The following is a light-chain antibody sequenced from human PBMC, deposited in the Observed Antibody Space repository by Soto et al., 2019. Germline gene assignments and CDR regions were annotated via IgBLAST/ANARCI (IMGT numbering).Light chain of an antibody. CDR2: EGS. Sequence: QSVLTQPASVSGSPGQSITISCTGTSSDVGSYNLVSWYQQHPGKAPKLMIYEGSKRPSGVSNRFSGSKSGNTASLTISGLPAEDEAYYYCCSYAGSSTLVFGGGTKLTVL. CDR1: SSDVGSYNL. J-gene: IGLJ2*01. V-gene: IGLV2-23*01. CDR3: CSYAGSSTLV.